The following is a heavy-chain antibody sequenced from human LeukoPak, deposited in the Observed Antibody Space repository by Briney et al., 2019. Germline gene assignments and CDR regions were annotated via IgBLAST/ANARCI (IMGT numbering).Heavy chain of an antibody. Sequence: PSETLSLTCTVSGGSISSYYWSWIRQPPGKGLEWIGYIFYTGSTNYNPSLNSRVTISVLTSKNRFSLKLSSVTAADTAVYYCATLTGGDDAFDIWGQGKMVTVSS. CDR1: GGSISSYY. V-gene: IGHV4-59*01. D-gene: IGHD4-23*01. CDR3: ATLTGGDDAFDI. CDR2: IFYTGST. J-gene: IGHJ3*02.